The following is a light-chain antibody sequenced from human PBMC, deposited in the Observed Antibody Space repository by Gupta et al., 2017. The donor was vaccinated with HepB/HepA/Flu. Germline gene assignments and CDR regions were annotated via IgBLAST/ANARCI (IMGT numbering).Light chain of an antibody. V-gene: IGLV1-47*01. Sequence: QSVLTQPPSASGTPGQRVTISCSGSSSNIGSNYVYWYQQLPGTAPKLLIYRNNQRPSGVPDRFSCSKSGTSAFPAISGLRSEDEAYYYRAAWDASLSGPVFGGGTKLTVL. CDR3: AAWDASLSGPV. CDR1: SSNIGSNY. J-gene: IGLJ3*02. CDR2: RNN.